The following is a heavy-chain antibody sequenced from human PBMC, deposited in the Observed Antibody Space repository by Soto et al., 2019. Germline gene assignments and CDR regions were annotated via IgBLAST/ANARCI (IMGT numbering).Heavy chain of an antibody. CDR1: GGSFSGYY. CDR3: ARAYGGYADY. V-gene: IGHV4-34*01. CDR2: INHSGST. J-gene: IGHJ4*02. D-gene: IGHD5-12*01. Sequence: SETLSLTCAVYGGSFSGYYWTWIRQPPGTGLEWIGEINHSGSTNYNPSLKSRVTISVDTSKNQFSLKLSSVTAADTAVYYCARAYGGYADYWGQGALATVSS.